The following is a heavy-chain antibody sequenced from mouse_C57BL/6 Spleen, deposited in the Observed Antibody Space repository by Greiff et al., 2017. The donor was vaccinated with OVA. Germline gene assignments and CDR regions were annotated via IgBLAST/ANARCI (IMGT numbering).Heavy chain of an antibody. CDR1: GYTFTSYW. V-gene: IGHV1-52*01. CDR2: IDPSDSET. D-gene: IGHD2-4*01. CDR3: AILMIPHWYFDV. Sequence: VQLQQPGAELVRPGSSVKLSCKASGYTFTSYWMHWVKQRPIQGLEWIGNIDPSDSETHYNQKFKDKATLTVDKSSSTAYMQLSSLTSEDSAVYYCAILMIPHWYFDVWGTGTTVTVSS. J-gene: IGHJ1*03.